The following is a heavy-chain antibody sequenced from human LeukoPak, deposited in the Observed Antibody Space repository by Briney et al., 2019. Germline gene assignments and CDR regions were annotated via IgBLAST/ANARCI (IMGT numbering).Heavy chain of an antibody. Sequence: SGTLSLTCAVSSGSISSNDWWSWVRQPLGKGLEWIGEISHSGSTTYNPSRKSRVTISVDTSKNQFSLKLTSVTAADTAVYYCARQFPSYCSSSNCYPYYFDYWGQGTLVSVSS. CDR1: SGSISSNDW. CDR3: ARQFPSYCSSSNCYPYYFDY. CDR2: ISHSGST. V-gene: IGHV4-4*02. J-gene: IGHJ4*02. D-gene: IGHD2-2*01.